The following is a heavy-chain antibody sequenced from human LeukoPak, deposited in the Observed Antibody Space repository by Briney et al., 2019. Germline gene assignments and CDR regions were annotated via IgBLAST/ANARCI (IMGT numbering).Heavy chain of an antibody. Sequence: GGSLRLSCAVSGFTFSVYGMSWVRQAPGKGLEWVSAITGSGGRTYYADSEKGRFTISRDNSKYTLSLQMNSLRAEDTAVYYCAKSGLNRFDSWGQGTLVTVSS. CDR1: GFTFSVYG. D-gene: IGHD2-15*01. CDR2: ITGSGGRT. CDR3: AKSGLNRFDS. J-gene: IGHJ4*02. V-gene: IGHV3-23*01.